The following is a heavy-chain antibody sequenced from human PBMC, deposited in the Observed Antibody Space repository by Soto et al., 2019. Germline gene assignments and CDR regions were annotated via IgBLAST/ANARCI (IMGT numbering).Heavy chain of an antibody. J-gene: IGHJ5*02. D-gene: IGHD3-10*01. CDR3: ARRSVPNYGSGSYYYYNWFDP. CDR2: INHSGST. Sequence: PSETLSLTCAVYGGSFSGYYWSWIRQPPGKGLEWIGEINHSGSTNYNPSLKSRVTISVDTSKNQFSLKLSSVTAADTAVYYCARRSVPNYGSGSYYYYNWFDPWGQGTLVTSPQ. V-gene: IGHV4-34*01. CDR1: GGSFSGYY.